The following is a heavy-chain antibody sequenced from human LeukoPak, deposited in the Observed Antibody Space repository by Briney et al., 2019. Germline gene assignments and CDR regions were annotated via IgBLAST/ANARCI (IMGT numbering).Heavy chain of an antibody. Sequence: GGSLRLSCAASGFTFSTYAMSWVRQAPGKGLEWVSAISGSGGSAYQADSVKGRFTISRDNSKNTLYLQMNSLRAEDTAVYYCAKGYSGYDLSFDYWGQGTLVTVSS. D-gene: IGHD5-12*01. V-gene: IGHV3-23*01. CDR3: AKGYSGYDLSFDY. CDR2: ISGSGGSA. J-gene: IGHJ4*02. CDR1: GFTFSTYA.